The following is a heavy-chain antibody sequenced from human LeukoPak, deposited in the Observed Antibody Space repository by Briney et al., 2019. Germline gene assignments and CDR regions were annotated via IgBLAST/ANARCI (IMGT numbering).Heavy chain of an antibody. CDR3: ANTQNPASTALALYHFDY. CDR1: GLTFSTYA. V-gene: IGHV3-23*01. CDR2: ISGSGSAT. D-gene: IGHD5-18*01. J-gene: IGHJ4*02. Sequence: GGSLILSCAASGLTFSTYAMSWVRQAPGQGLEWVSGISGSGSATYYADSVKGRFTISRDNSKNTLLLQMNSLRAEDTAVYYCANTQNPASTALALYHFDYWGQGTLVSVSS.